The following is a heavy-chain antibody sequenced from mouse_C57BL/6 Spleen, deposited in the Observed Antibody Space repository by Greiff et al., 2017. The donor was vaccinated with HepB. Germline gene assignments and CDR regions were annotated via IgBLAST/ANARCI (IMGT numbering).Heavy chain of an antibody. J-gene: IGHJ3*01. CDR1: GYTFTDYY. Sequence: EVQLQQSGPELVKPGASVKISCKASGYTFTDYYMNWVKQSHGKSLEWIGDINPNNGGTSYNQKFKGKATLTVDKSSSTAYMELRSLTSEDSAVYYCARRDYDYDVCAYWGQGTLVTVSA. CDR3: ARRDYDYDVCAY. V-gene: IGHV1-26*01. D-gene: IGHD2-4*01. CDR2: INPNNGGT.